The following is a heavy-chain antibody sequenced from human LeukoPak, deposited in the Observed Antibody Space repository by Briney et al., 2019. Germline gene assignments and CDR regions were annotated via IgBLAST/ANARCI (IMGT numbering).Heavy chain of an antibody. CDR1: GGSISSSSYY. CDR2: IYYSGST. D-gene: IGHD5-12*01. J-gene: IGHJ4*02. Sequence: PSETLSLTCTVSGGSISSSSYYWGWIRQPPGKGLEWIGSIYYSGSTYYNPSLKSRVTISVDTSKNQFSLKLSSVTAADTAVYYCARGSGYDFSYWGQGTLVTVSS. V-gene: IGHV4-39*07. CDR3: ARGSGYDFSY.